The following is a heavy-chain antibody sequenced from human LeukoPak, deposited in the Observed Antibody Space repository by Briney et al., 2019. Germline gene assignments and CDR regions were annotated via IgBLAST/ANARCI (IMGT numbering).Heavy chain of an antibody. CDR1: GFIFSNYW. J-gene: IGHJ4*02. V-gene: IGHV3-7*01. CDR2: IRQDGSER. CDR3: ARDWGSTGYDLYDS. D-gene: IGHD5-12*01. Sequence: PGGSLRLSCAASGFIFSNYWMTWVRQAPGKGLEWVAHIRQDGSERHYVGSVKDRFTISRDNAKNSLDLRMDSLRAEDTAVYYCARDWGSTGYDLYDSWGQGTLVTVSS.